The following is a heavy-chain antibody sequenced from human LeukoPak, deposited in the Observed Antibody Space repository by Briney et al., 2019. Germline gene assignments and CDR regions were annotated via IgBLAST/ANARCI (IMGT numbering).Heavy chain of an antibody. J-gene: IGHJ6*02. Sequence: GGSLRRSCAASGFTFISYWMTWVRQAPGKGLEWVANIKEDGSEKFYVDSVKGRFTISRDNANNSVYLQMNNLRAEDTAVYYCARDRIRVQLWLGGMDVWGQGTTVTVSS. CDR3: ARDRIRVQLWLGGMDV. CDR2: IKEDGSEK. V-gene: IGHV3-7*01. D-gene: IGHD3-22*01. CDR1: GFTFISYW.